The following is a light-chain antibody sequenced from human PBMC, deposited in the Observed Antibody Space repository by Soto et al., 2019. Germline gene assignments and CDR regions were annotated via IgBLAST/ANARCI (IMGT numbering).Light chain of an antibody. CDR3: QQYGSSIT. CDR1: QSVSSTY. CDR2: GAS. Sequence: EIVLTQSPGTLSLSPGERATLSCRASQSVSSTYLAWYQQKPGQAPRLLIYGASGRATGIPDRFSGSGSGTDFTVNISRLEPEDFAVYYCQQYGSSITFGQGTRLEIK. V-gene: IGKV3-20*01. J-gene: IGKJ5*01.